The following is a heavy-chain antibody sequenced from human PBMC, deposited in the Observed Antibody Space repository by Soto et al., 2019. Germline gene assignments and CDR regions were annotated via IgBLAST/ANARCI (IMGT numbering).Heavy chain of an antibody. V-gene: IGHV3-23*01. Sequence: DVQLLESGGHLVQPGGSLRLSCAASGFTFSSYAMSWVRQAPGKGLEWVSSVSAGGDMTYYSDSVKGRFTISRDNSNNALFLQMNSLRIEDTALYYCARGDRGGSGSPASYYYSGLDGWGQGPRSPS. CDR1: GFTFSSYA. D-gene: IGHD3-10*01. CDR3: ARGDRGGSGSPASYYYSGLDG. J-gene: IGHJ6*02. CDR2: VSAGGDMT.